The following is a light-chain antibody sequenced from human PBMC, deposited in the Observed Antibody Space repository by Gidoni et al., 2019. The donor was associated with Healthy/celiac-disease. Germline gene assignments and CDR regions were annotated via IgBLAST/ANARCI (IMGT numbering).Light chain of an antibody. CDR3: QQSYSTPPWT. J-gene: IGKJ1*01. V-gene: IGKV1-39*01. CDR2: AAS. CDR1: QSISSY. Sequence: DIHMTQSPSSLSASVGDRVTITFRASQSISSYLNWYQQKPGKAPKLLIYAASSLQSAVPSRFSGSGSGTDFTLTISSLQPEDFATYYCQQSYSTPPWTFGQGTKVEIK.